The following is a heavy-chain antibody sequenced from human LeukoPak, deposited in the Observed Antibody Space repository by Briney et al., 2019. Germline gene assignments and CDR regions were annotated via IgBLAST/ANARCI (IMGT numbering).Heavy chain of an antibody. CDR3: ASLGGSGSWNFGY. J-gene: IGHJ4*02. CDR2: INHSGST. Sequence: SETLSLTCAVYGGSFSGYYWSWIRQPPGKGLEWIGEINHSGSTNYNPSPKSRVTISLDTYKKQLSLKVRSVTAADTAVYYCASLGGSGSWNFGYWGQGTLVTVSS. CDR1: GGSFSGYY. V-gene: IGHV4-34*01. D-gene: IGHD3-10*01.